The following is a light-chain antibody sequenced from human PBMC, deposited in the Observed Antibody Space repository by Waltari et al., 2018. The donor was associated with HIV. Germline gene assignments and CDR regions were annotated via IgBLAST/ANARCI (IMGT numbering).Light chain of an antibody. CDR1: QSVRSY. Sequence: EIVLTQSPATLSLSPGERATLSCRASQSVRSYLGWYQQKPGQAPRLLMYDASNRATGSPARFSGSGSGTDFTLTISSLEPEDSAVYYCQQRSNWPRTFGQGTKVEIK. CDR3: QQRSNWPRT. J-gene: IGKJ1*01. V-gene: IGKV3-11*01. CDR2: DAS.